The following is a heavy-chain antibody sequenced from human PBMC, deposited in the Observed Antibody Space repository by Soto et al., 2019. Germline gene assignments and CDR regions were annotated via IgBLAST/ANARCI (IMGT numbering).Heavy chain of an antibody. V-gene: IGHV4-59*01. CDR2: VYYSGNT. CDR1: GGSISPYY. Sequence: QFQLQESGPGLVKHSETLSLTCTVSGGSISPYYWSWIRQPPGKGLEWIGYVYYSGNTNYNPSLGSRVNISVDTNRNRSSLNLTSATAAATAGYYCALKGAAPSYANYHMDVLRKGIASTVSS. J-gene: IGHJ6*03. CDR3: ALKGAAPSYANYHMDV. D-gene: IGHD6-13*01.